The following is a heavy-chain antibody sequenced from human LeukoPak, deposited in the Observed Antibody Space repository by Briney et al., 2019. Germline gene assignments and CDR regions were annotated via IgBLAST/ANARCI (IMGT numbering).Heavy chain of an antibody. CDR2: MNPDTGNT. CDR3: ARDKYDFWSGEYYYYMDV. V-gene: IGHV1-8*01. D-gene: IGHD3-3*01. CDR1: GYTFTAYD. J-gene: IGHJ6*03. Sequence: GASVKVSCKASGYTFTAYDINWVRQGAGQGLEWIGWMNPDTGNTGYAQKFQGRVTMTRDTSISTAYMELSRLRSDDTAVYYCARDKYDFWSGEYYYYMDVWGKGTTVTVSS.